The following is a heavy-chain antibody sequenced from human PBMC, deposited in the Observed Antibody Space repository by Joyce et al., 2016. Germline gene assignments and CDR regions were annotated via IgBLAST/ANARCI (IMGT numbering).Heavy chain of an antibody. D-gene: IGHD3-9*01. J-gene: IGHJ4*02. Sequence: QGQLVESGGGVVQPGRSLRLSCAASGFTFSNYGMHWVRQAPGKGREWVAVISYDGSNKHYGDSVKGRFTISRYNSKNTLYLQMNSLRTEDTAVYFCAGGILTGYFDYWGQGTLVSVSS. V-gene: IGHV3-30*03. CDR2: ISYDGSNK. CDR3: AGGILTGYFDY. CDR1: GFTFSNYG.